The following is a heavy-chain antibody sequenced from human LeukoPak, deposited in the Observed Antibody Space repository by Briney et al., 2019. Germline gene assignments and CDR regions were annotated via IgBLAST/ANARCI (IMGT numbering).Heavy chain of an antibody. D-gene: IGHD3-22*01. Sequence: PSETLSLTCTVSGGSVSSYYWSWVRQPPGKGLEWIGYIYFSGSTNHNPSLKSRVAISVDTSNNQFSLKLSSVTTADTAVYYCAHDSSGYYGHGGYMDVWGKGTTVTVSS. V-gene: IGHV4-59*02. CDR3: AHDSSGYYGHGGYMDV. CDR2: IYFSGST. CDR1: GGSVSSYY. J-gene: IGHJ6*03.